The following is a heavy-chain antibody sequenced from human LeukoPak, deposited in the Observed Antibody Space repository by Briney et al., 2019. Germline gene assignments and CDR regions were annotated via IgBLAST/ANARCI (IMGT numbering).Heavy chain of an antibody. V-gene: IGHV3-64*01. Sequence: GGSLRLSCAASGFTFSSHWMHWVRQAPGKGLEYVSAISSNGGSTYYANSVKGRFTISRDNSKNTLYLQMGSLRAEDMAVYYCARDSREYYYGSGSNNWFDPWGQGTLVTVSS. CDR2: ISSNGGST. CDR1: GFTFSSHW. CDR3: ARDSREYYYGSGSNNWFDP. D-gene: IGHD3-10*01. J-gene: IGHJ5*02.